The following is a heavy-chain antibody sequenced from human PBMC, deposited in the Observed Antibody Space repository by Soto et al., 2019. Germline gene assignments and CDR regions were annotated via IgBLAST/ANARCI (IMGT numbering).Heavy chain of an antibody. CDR1: GFSLSTSGVG. J-gene: IGHJ4*02. CDR3: ARLTGYCSGGSCYEFDY. CDR2: IYWDDDK. V-gene: IGHV2-5*02. Sequence: QITLKESGPTLVKPTQTLTLTCTFSGFSLSTSGVGVGWIRQPPGKALEWLALIYWDDDKRYSPSLKSRVTITKDTSKIQVVLTLTNMDPVDTATYYCARLTGYCSGGSCYEFDYWGQGTLVTVSS. D-gene: IGHD2-15*01.